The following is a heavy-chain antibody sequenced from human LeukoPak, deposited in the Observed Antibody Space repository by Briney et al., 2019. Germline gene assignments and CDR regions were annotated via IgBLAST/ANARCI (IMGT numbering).Heavy chain of an antibody. J-gene: IGHJ5*02. CDR3: ARDSERITIFGVVRKGWFDP. Sequence: TSQTLSLTCAVSGGSISSGGYSWSWIRQPAGKGLEWIGRIYTSGSTNYNPSLKSRVTMSVDASKNQFSLKLSSVTAADTAVYYCARDSERITIFGVVRKGWFDPWGQGTLVTVSS. D-gene: IGHD3-3*01. CDR2: IYTSGST. V-gene: IGHV4-61*02. CDR1: GGSISSGGYS.